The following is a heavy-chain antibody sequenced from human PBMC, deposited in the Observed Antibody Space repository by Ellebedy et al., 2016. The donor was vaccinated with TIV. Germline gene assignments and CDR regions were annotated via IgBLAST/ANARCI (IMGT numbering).Heavy chain of an antibody. CDR3: AGYGDFSY. V-gene: IGHV3-48*01. CDR2: ISSGSSTI. D-gene: IGHD4-17*01. J-gene: IGHJ4*02. CDR1: GFNLSTYS. Sequence: GESLKISCAASGFNLSTYSMNWIRQAPGKGLEWVSYISSGSSTIKYADSVKGRFTISRDNAKNSLSLQMNSLRVDDTAVYYCAGYGDFSYWGQGTLVTVSS.